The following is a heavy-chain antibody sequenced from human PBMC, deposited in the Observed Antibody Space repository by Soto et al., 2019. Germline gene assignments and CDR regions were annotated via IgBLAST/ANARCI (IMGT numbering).Heavy chain of an antibody. Sequence: HVQLVESGGGVVQPGRSLRLSCAASGFTFSSYGMHWVRQAPGKGLEWVAVISYDGSNKYYADSVKGRFTISRDNSKNTLYLQMNSLRAEDTAVYYCAKDGLYGDYVIDYWGQGTLVTVSS. CDR3: AKDGLYGDYVIDY. J-gene: IGHJ4*02. CDR2: ISYDGSNK. V-gene: IGHV3-30*18. CDR1: GFTFSSYG. D-gene: IGHD4-17*01.